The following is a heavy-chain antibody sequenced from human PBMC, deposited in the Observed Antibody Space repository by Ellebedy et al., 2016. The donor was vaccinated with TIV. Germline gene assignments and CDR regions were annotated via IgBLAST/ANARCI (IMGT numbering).Heavy chain of an antibody. J-gene: IGHJ4*02. CDR3: AREIIAFDY. CDR1: GFTFSSYS. CDR2: VSSSNSYI. V-gene: IGHV3-21*01. Sequence: PGGSLRLSCAASGFTFSSYSMNWVRQAPGKGLEWVSSVSSSNSYISYADSVKGRFTISRDNAKNSLYLQMNSLRVEDTAVYYCAREIIAFDYWGQGTLVTVSS.